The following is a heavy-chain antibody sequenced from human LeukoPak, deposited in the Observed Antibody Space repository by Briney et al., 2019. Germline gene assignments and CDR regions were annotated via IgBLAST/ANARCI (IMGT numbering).Heavy chain of an antibody. CDR2: INTNTGNP. J-gene: IGHJ2*01. D-gene: IGHD3-22*01. CDR1: GYTFTSYA. Sequence: GASVKVSCKASGYTFTSYAMNWVRQAPGQGLEWMGWINTNTGNPTYAQGFTGRFVFSLDTSVSTAYLQISSLKAEDTAVYYCAREGEGGYYYDSSGSYWYFDLWGRGTLVTVSS. V-gene: IGHV7-4-1*02. CDR3: AREGEGGYYYDSSGSYWYFDL.